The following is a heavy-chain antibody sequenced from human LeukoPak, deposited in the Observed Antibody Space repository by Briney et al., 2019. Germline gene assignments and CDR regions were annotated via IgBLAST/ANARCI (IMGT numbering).Heavy chain of an antibody. CDR2: IKQDGDEN. CDR1: GFTFSSYW. V-gene: IGHV3-7*01. CDR3: ARQIDTNFFAY. Sequence: QPGGSLRLSCAASGFTFSSYWMSWVRQIPGKGLEWVANIKQDGDENYYVDSVKGRFTISRDNAKKSLYLQLNSLRAEDTAVYYCARQIDTNFFAYWGQGTLVTVSS. D-gene: IGHD2-21*01. J-gene: IGHJ4*02.